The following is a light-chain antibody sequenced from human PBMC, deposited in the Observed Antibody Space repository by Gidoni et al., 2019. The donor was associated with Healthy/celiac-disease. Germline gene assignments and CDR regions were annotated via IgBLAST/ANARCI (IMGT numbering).Light chain of an antibody. J-gene: IGKJ4*01. CDR3: QQYNNWPPLT. V-gene: IGKV3-15*01. CDR1: QSVSSN. Sequence: EIVMTQSPATLSVSPGERATLSCRASQSVSSNLAWYQQKPGQAPRLLIYGASTRATGSPARFCSSGSGTEFTLTISSRQSSDFAVYYCQQYNNWPPLTFGGGTKVEIK. CDR2: GAS.